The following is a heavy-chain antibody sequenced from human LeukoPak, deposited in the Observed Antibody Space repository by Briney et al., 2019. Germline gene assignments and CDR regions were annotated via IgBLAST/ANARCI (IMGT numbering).Heavy chain of an antibody. D-gene: IGHD6-6*01. V-gene: IGHV3-66*02. Sequence: SGGSLRLSCAVSGFTVSSNYMIWVRQALGRGLEWVSLIYSGGSTDYADSVKGRFTISRDNSKNTVDLQMNSLRPEDTAVYYCGRLDSSSHHLPVWGQGNLGTVSS. J-gene: IGHJ4*02. CDR3: GRLDSSSHHLPV. CDR2: IYSGGST. CDR1: GFTVSSNY.